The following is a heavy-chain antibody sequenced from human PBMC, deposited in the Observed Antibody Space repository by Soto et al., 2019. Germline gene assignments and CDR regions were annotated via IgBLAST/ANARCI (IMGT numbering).Heavy chain of an antibody. CDR1: GFSFSDNL. J-gene: IGHJ3*01. D-gene: IGHD2-8*02. CDR3: ARDILSVGPRANDAFDV. CDR2: INPDNGNT. V-gene: IGHV1-3*01. Sequence: QVQLVQSGAEVRKPGASVNISCRASGFSFSDNLINWVRQAPGQSLEWMGCINPDNGNTGYSQTFQGRVTISRHSSASIAYVEVSDLTSEDTAVYYCARDILSVGPRANDAFDVWGQGTMVTVSS.